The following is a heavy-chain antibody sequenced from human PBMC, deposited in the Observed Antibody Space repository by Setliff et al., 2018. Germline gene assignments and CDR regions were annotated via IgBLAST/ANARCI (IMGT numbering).Heavy chain of an antibody. D-gene: IGHD3-10*01. Sequence: GGSLRLSCTTSGFTLGDYGMNWFRQAPGKGLEWVGFIRNKDYGGTTEYAASVKGRFTISRDNSKNIAYLQMNSLKTGDTAVYHCARDKRTMGADYWGQGTLVTVSS. J-gene: IGHJ4*02. CDR3: ARDKRTMGADY. V-gene: IGHV3-49*03. CDR2: IRNKDYGGTT. CDR1: GFTLGDYG.